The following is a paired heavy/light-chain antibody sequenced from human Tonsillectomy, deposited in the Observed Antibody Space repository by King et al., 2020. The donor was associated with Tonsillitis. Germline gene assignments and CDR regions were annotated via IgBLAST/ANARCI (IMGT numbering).Light chain of an antibody. Sequence: QSVLTQPPSVSGAPGQRVTISCTGSSSNIGAGYDVHWYQLLPGTAPKLLIYGSSNRPSGVPDRFSGSKSGTSASLAITGLQAEDEADYYCQSYDSSLSGYVFGTGTKVTVL. J-gene: IGLJ1*01. CDR3: QSYDSSLSGYV. CDR1: SSNIGAGYD. CDR2: GSS. V-gene: IGLV1-40*01.
Heavy chain of an antibody. Sequence: QVQLQESGPGLVKPSETLSLTCTVSGGSISIYYWSWIRQPAGKGLEWIGRIYTSGSTNYNPSLKSRVTMSVDTSKNQFSLKLSSVTAADTAVYYCARAIYDSSGYYYYYYHMDVWGKGTTVTVSS. J-gene: IGHJ6*03. V-gene: IGHV4-4*07. CDR3: ARAIYDSSGYYYYYYHMDV. CDR2: IYTSGST. D-gene: IGHD3-22*01. CDR1: GGSISIYY.